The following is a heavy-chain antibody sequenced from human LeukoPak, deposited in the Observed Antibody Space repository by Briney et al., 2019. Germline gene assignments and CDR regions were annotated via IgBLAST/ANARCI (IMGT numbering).Heavy chain of an antibody. CDR1: RSSFNNYA. CDR2: ISYDGGDK. V-gene: IGHV3-30*07. J-gene: IGHJ4*01. CDR3: AREADPRLYASSSPDY. D-gene: IGHD6-6*01. Sequence: PGGSLRLSCTYSRSSFNNYAIHWVRQAPGTGLEWVAFISYDGGDKNYADSVRGRFTISRDNAKNTLYLQMKSLRAEDTAVYFCAREADPRLYASSSPDYWGQGTPVTVSS.